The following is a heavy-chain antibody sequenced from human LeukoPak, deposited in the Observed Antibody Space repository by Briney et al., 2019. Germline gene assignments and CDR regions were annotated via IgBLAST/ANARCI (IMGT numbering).Heavy chain of an antibody. D-gene: IGHD4-11*01. V-gene: IGHV3-7*01. CDR2: IKQDGGEK. CDR3: TREDNSAYNY. CDR1: GFTFSSYW. Sequence: PGGSLRLSCAASGFTFSSYWMSWVRQAPGKGLEWVANIKQDGGEKFYVDSLKGRVTISRDNAKSSLYLQMNSLRAEDTAVYYCTREDNSAYNYWGRGTLVTVAS. J-gene: IGHJ4*02.